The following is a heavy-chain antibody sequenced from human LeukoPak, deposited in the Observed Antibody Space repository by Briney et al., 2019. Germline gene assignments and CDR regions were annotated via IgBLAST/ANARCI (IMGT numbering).Heavy chain of an antibody. V-gene: IGHV4-34*01. CDR3: ARRPLGYCSGGSCYKPEVDY. CDR1: GGSFSGYY. Sequence: TSETLSLTCAVYGGSFSGYYWSWIRQPPGKGLEWIGEIDHSGSTSYNPSLKSRVTISVDTSKNQFSLKLSSVTAADTAVYYCARRPLGYCSGGSCYKPEVDYWGQGTLVTVSS. J-gene: IGHJ4*02. CDR2: IDHSGST. D-gene: IGHD2-15*01.